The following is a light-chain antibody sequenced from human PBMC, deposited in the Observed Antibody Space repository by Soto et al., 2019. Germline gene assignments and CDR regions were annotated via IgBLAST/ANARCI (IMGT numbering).Light chain of an antibody. CDR3: SSYAGSNNFV. Sequence: QSALTQPPSASGSPGQSVSISCTGSSSDVGGYDFVSWYQQHPGKAPKLMIYEVSKRPSGVPDRFSGSKSGNTASLTVSGLQPEDEADYYCSSYAGSNNFVFGTGTKLIVL. V-gene: IGLV2-8*01. CDR2: EVS. CDR1: SSDVGGYDF. J-gene: IGLJ1*01.